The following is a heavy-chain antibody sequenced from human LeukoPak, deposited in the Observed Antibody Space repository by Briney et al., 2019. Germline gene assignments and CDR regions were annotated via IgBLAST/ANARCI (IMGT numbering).Heavy chain of an antibody. CDR2: INHSGST. CDR3: ARGRFDP. Sequence: SETLSLTCAVYGGSFSGYYWSWIRQPPGKGLEWIGEINHSGSTNYNPSLKNRVTISVDTSKNQFSLKLSSVTAADTAVYYCARGRFDPWGQGTLVTVSS. V-gene: IGHV4-34*01. J-gene: IGHJ5*02. CDR1: GGSFSGYY.